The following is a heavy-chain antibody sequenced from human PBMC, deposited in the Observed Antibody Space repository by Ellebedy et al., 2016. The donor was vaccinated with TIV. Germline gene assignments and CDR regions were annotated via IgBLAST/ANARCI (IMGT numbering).Heavy chain of an antibody. CDR3: AREQELYAFDI. D-gene: IGHD1-7*01. J-gene: IGHJ3*02. CDR1: GFNVSWSY. CDR2: IYTGGST. V-gene: IGHV3-53*04. Sequence: GGSLRLXCAASGFNVSWSYMTWVRQAPGKGLEWASVIYTGGSTYYGDAVKGRFTISRHNSKNTLYLQMNSLRAEDTAVYYCAREQELYAFDIWGLGTVVTVSS.